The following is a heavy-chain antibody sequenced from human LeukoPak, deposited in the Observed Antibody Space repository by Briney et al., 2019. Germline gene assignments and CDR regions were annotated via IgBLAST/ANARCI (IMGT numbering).Heavy chain of an antibody. V-gene: IGHV3-48*01. CDR3: ARGDNWNVNYYYYYMDV. J-gene: IGHJ6*03. CDR1: GVTFSSYS. Sequence: PGGSLRLSCAASGVTFSSYSMNWVRQAPGKGLEWVSYISSSSSTIYYADSVKGRFTISRDNAKNSLYLQMNSLRAEDTAVYYCARGDNWNVNYYYYYMDVWGKGTTVTVSS. D-gene: IGHD1-1*01. CDR2: ISSSSSTI.